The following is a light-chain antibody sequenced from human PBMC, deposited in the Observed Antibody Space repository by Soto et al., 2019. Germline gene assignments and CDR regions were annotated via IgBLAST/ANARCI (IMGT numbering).Light chain of an antibody. V-gene: IGLV1-40*01. CDR2: GDN. CDR3: QSYDISLRNYV. J-gene: IGLJ1*01. Sequence: QAVVTQPPSVSGAPGQRVSISCTGSTSNIGAPYDVHWYQHLPGTAPKLLIYGDNNRPSGVPDRFSGSKSGTSASLAITRLQAEDEADYYCQSYDISLRNYVFGTGTKLTVL. CDR1: TSNIGAPYD.